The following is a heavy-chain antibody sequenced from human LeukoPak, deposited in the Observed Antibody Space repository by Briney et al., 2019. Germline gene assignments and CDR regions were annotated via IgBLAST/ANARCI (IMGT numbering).Heavy chain of an antibody. D-gene: IGHD6-13*01. CDR3: ARFYSSSWYSFFDC. J-gene: IGHJ4*02. CDR2: IYYSGST. V-gene: IGHV4-39*01. Sequence: SETLSLTCTGSGGSISGSSYYWGWIRQPPGKGLEWIGSIYYSGSTYYNPSLKSRVTISVDTSKNQFSLKLSSVTAADTAVYYCARFYSSSWYSFFDCWGQGTLVTVSS. CDR1: GGSISGSSYY.